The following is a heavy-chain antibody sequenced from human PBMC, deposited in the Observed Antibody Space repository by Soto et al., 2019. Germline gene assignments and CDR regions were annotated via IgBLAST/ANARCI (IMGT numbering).Heavy chain of an antibody. J-gene: IGHJ6*02. CDR2: IIPIFGTA. CDR3: ARGKLAVAGRNYYGMDV. D-gene: IGHD6-19*01. V-gene: IGHV1-69*01. CDR1: GGTFSSYA. Sequence: QVQLVQSGAEVKKPGSSVKVSCKASGGTFSSYAISWVRQAPGQGLEWMGGIIPIFGTANYAQKFQGRVTIPADESTSTAYMELSSLRSEDTAVYYCARGKLAVAGRNYYGMDVWGQGTTVTVSS.